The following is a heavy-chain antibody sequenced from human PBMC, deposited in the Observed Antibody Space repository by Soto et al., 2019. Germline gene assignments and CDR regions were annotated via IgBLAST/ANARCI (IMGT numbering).Heavy chain of an antibody. D-gene: IGHD4-17*01. J-gene: IGHJ1*01. V-gene: IGHV3-9*01. CDR2: ISWNSGSI. CDR3: AKGRCGDSRFGYFQH. Sequence: EVQLVESGGGLVQPGRSLRLSCAASGFTFDDYAMHWVRQAPGKGLEWVSGISWNSGSIGYADSVKGRFTISRDNAKNSLYLQMNSLRAEDTALYYCAKGRCGDSRFGYFQHWGQGTLVTVSS. CDR1: GFTFDDYA.